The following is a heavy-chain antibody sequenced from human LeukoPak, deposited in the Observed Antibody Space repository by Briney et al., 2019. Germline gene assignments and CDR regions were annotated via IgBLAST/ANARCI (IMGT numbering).Heavy chain of an antibody. J-gene: IGHJ3*02. CDR2: IYYSGDT. CDR3: AREYCSGGSCYDAFDI. V-gene: IGHV4-59*12. Sequence: SETLSLTCTVSRGSISGYSWSWIRQSPGGGLEWIGYIYYSGDTAYNPSLRSRVTLSVDTSKNQFSLQLRSVTAADTAVYYCAREYCSGGSCYDAFDIWGQGTMVTVSS. D-gene: IGHD2-15*01. CDR1: RGSISGYS.